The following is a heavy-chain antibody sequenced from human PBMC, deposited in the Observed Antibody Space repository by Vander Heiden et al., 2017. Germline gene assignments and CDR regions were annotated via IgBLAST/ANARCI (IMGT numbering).Heavy chain of an antibody. D-gene: IGHD3-22*01. V-gene: IGHV3-23*01. Sequence: EVQLLESGGGLVQPGGSLRLSCAASGFTFSSYAMGWVRQAPGKGLEWVSAISGSGGSTYYADSVKGRFTISRDNSKNTLYLQMNSLRAEDTAVYYCAKDFEPYYYDSSGEGAFDIWGQGTMVTVSS. J-gene: IGHJ3*02. CDR3: AKDFEPYYYDSSGEGAFDI. CDR2: ISGSGGST. CDR1: GFTFSSYA.